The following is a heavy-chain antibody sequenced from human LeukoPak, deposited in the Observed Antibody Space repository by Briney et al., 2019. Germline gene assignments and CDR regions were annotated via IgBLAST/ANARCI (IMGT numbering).Heavy chain of an antibody. CDR3: AKVVPATDY. J-gene: IGHJ4*02. V-gene: IGHV3-23*01. Sequence: GGSLRLSCAASGFTFSSYGMSWVRQAPGEGLEWVSAISGGGGATFYADSVRGRFTISRDNSKNTLYLQMNSLRADDTAVYYCAKVVPATDYWGQGTLVTVSS. CDR1: GFTFSSYG. CDR2: ISGGGGAT. D-gene: IGHD2-2*01.